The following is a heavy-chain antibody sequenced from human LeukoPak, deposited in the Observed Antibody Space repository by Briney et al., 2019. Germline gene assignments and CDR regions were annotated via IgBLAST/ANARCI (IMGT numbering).Heavy chain of an antibody. CDR2: INTGNGNT. CDR1: RYTFTTYA. J-gene: IGHJ4*02. D-gene: IGHD2-2*01. V-gene: IGHV1-3*04. CDR3: ARDQNSPSRTSCPDY. Sequence: GASVKVSCKASRYTFTTYAVHWVRQAPGQRLEWMGWINTGNGNTKYSQKFQDRVTITRDTSASTAYMELSSLRSEDTAVYYCARDQNSPSRTSCPDYWGQGTLVTVSS.